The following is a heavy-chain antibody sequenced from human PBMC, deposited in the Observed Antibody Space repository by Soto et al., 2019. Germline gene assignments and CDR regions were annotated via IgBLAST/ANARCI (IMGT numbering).Heavy chain of an antibody. Sequence: ASVKVSCKASGYTFTSYYMHWVRQAPGQGLEWMGIINPSGGSTSYAQKFQGRVTMTRDTSTSTVYMELSSLRSEDTAVYYCARVSRPPTTDIVVVPAANDYWGQGTLVTVSS. CDR3: ARVSRPPTTDIVVVPAANDY. CDR2: INPSGGST. J-gene: IGHJ4*02. V-gene: IGHV1-46*03. CDR1: GYTFTSYY. D-gene: IGHD2-2*01.